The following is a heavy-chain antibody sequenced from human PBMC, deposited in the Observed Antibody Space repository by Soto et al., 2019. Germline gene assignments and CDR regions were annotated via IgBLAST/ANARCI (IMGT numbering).Heavy chain of an antibody. D-gene: IGHD3-22*01. CDR3: ARSYYYDSSGYYRSFFQH. CDR2: IWYDGSNK. V-gene: IGHV3-33*01. J-gene: IGHJ1*01. Sequence: GGSLRLSCAASGFTFSSYGMHRVRQAPGKGLEWVAVIWYDGSNKYYADSVKGRFTISRDNSKNTLYLQMNSLRAEDTAVYYCARSYYYDSSGYYRSFFQHWGQGTLVTVSS. CDR1: GFTFSSYG.